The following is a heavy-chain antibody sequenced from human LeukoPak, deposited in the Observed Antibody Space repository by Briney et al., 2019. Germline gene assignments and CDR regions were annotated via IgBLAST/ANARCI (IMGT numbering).Heavy chain of an antibody. J-gene: IGHJ4*02. CDR1: GGSISSSSYY. V-gene: IGHV4-39*07. CDR3: ARGRFGELWLYYFDY. CDR2: IYYSGST. D-gene: IGHD3-10*01. Sequence: SETLSLTCTVSGGSISSSSYYWGWIRQPPGKGLEWIGSIYYSGSTYYNPSLKSRVTISVDTSKDQFSLKLSSVTAADTAVYYCARGRFGELWLYYFDYWGQGTLVTVSS.